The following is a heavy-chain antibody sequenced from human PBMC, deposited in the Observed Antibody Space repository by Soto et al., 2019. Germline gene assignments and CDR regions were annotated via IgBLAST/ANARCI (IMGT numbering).Heavy chain of an antibody. J-gene: IGHJ5*02. D-gene: IGHD2-15*01. Sequence: QLQLQVSGPGLVKPSETLSLTCTVSGGSISSFNYFWGWIRQPPGKGLEWIGSLYYSGNTYYNPSLQSRVTISVDTSKKQCTLTLRSVTAADTAVYYCARGGGSTFNWFDPWGQGTLVTVSP. CDR1: GGSISSFNYF. CDR3: ARGGGSTFNWFDP. V-gene: IGHV4-39*01. CDR2: LYYSGNT.